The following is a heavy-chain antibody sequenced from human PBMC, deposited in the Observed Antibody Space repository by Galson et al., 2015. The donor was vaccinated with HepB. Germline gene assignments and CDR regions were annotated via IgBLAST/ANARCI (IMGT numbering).Heavy chain of an antibody. CDR1: GFTVSSNY. D-gene: IGHD2-2*01. CDR2: IYSGGST. CDR3: ARDSQGYCRSTSCRGGWFDP. Sequence: SLRLSCAASGFTVSSNYMSWVRQAPGKGLEWVSVIYSGGSTYYADSVKGRFTIPRDNSKSTLYLQMNSLRAEDTAVYYCARDSQGYCRSTSCRGGWFDPWGQGTLVTVSS. J-gene: IGHJ5*02. V-gene: IGHV3-53*01.